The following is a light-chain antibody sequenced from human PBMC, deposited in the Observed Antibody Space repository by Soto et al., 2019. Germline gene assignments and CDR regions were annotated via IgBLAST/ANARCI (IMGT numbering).Light chain of an antibody. CDR1: GSDVGGYNY. CDR2: DVS. CDR3: NSYTTSSTHVI. V-gene: IGLV2-14*03. Sequence: QSALTQPASVSGSLGQSITISCTGTGSDVGGYNYVSWYQQQPDKAPKLMIYDVSNRPSGVSIRFSGSKSGNTASLTISGLQAEDEAVYYCNSYTTSSTHVIFGGGTKLTVL. J-gene: IGLJ2*01.